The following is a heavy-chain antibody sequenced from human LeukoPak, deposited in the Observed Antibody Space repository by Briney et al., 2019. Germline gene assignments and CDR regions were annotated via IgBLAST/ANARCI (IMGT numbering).Heavy chain of an antibody. CDR1: GFTFSSYS. Sequence: GGSLRLSCAASGFTFSSYSMNWVRQAPGKGLEWVSYISSSSSTIYYADSVKGRFTISRDNAKNSLYLQMNSLRAEDTAVYYCARGITGTTFDYWGQGTLVTVSS. V-gene: IGHV3-48*01. D-gene: IGHD1-20*01. CDR3: ARGITGTTFDY. CDR2: ISSSSSTI. J-gene: IGHJ4*02.